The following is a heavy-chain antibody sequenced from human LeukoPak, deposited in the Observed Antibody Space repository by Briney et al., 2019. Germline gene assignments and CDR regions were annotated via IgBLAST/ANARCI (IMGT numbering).Heavy chain of an antibody. CDR3: AKDIGYSSSCFDY. V-gene: IGHV3-11*01. D-gene: IGHD6-13*01. CDR2: ISSSGSTI. J-gene: IGHJ4*02. CDR1: GFTFSDYY. Sequence: GGSLRLSCAASGFTFSDYYMSWIRQAPGKGLEWVSYISSSGSTIYYADSVKGRFTISRDNAKNSLYLQMNSLRAEDTALYYCAKDIGYSSSCFDYWGQGTLVTVSS.